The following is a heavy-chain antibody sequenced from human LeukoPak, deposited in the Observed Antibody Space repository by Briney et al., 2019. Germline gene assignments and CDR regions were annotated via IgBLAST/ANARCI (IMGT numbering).Heavy chain of an antibody. CDR1: GGSISSSGYY. V-gene: IGHV4-39*01. Sequence: SETLSLTCTVSGGSISSSGYYWGWIRQPPGKGLEWIASIYYSGSTYHNPSLKSRVTISVDTSKNQLSLKLSSLTAADTAVYYCARHEYSGSYYGLSWFDPWGQGTLVTVSS. CDR3: ARHEYSGSYYGLSWFDP. D-gene: IGHD1-26*01. CDR2: IYYSGST. J-gene: IGHJ5*02.